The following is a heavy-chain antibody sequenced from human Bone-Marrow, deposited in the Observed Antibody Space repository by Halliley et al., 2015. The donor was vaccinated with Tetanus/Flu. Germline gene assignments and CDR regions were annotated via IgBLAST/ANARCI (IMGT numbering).Heavy chain of an antibody. Sequence: KGLEWIGYIYRSGSSSYNPSLKSRVSISLDTSKNQVSLRLTSLSAADSAMYYCAVSSGDALDYWGQGTLAIVSS. J-gene: IGHJ4*02. D-gene: IGHD6-19*01. CDR3: AVSSGDALDY. CDR2: IYRSGSS. V-gene: IGHV4-30-2*01.